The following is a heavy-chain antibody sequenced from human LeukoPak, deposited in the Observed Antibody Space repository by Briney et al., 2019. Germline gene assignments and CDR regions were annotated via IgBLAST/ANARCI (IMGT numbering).Heavy chain of an antibody. J-gene: IGHJ5*02. V-gene: IGHV4-30-4*08. CDR3: ARGDWNDGANWFDP. CDR2: IYYSGST. D-gene: IGHD1-1*01. CDR1: GGSISSGDYY. Sequence: PSETLSLTCTVSGGSISSGDYYWSWIRQPPGKGLEWIGYIYYSGSTYYNPSLKSRVTISVDTSKNQFSPKLSSVTAADTAVYYCARGDWNDGANWFDPWGQGTLVTVSS.